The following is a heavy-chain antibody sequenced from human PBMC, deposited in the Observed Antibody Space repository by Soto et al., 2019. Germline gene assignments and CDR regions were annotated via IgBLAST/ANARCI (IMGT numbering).Heavy chain of an antibody. Sequence: ASVKVSCKASGYTFTSYGISWVRQAPGQGLEWMGWISAYNGNTNYAQNLQGRVTLTTDTSTTTAYMELRSLRSNDTAIYYCAMVDVYVTPSPQDVWGQGTTVTVSS. D-gene: IGHD3-16*01. CDR3: AMVDVYVTPSPQDV. CDR2: ISAYNGNT. J-gene: IGHJ6*02. V-gene: IGHV1-18*01. CDR1: GYTFTSYG.